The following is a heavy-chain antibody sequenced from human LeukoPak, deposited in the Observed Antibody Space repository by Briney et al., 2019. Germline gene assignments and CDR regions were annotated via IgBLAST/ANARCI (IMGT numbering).Heavy chain of an antibody. CDR3: AKDLESSSWYRQPDY. CDR2: ISYDGSNK. V-gene: IGHV3-30*04. J-gene: IGHJ4*02. CDR1: GFTFSSYA. D-gene: IGHD6-13*01. Sequence: PGGSLRLSCAASGFTFSSYAMHWVRQAPGKGLEWVAVISYDGSNKYYADSVKGRFTISRDNSKNTLYLQMNSLRAEDTAVYYCAKDLESSSWYRQPDYWGQGTLVTVSS.